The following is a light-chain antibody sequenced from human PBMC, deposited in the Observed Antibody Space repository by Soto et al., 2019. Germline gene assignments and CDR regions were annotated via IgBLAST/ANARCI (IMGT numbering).Light chain of an antibody. CDR2: DVS. V-gene: IGLV2-14*01. CDR3: SSYTSATTYV. J-gene: IGLJ1*01. CDR1: SSDVGAYNY. Sequence: QSALTQPASVSGSPGQSITISCTGTSSDVGAYNYDSWYQQYPGEAPKVIIYDVSHRPAGVSNRFSGSKSGSTASLTISGLQTQDEADYYCSSYTSATTYVLGTGTKLTVL.